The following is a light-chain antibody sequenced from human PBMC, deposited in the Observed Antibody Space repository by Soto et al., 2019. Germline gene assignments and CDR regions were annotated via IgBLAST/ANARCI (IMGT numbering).Light chain of an antibody. CDR2: AAS. V-gene: IGKV3-20*01. CDR1: RSLSSSY. CDR3: QQQCT. Sequence: EIVLTQSPGTLPLSPGARATLSCRASRSLSSSYVVWYQQKPGQAPRLLIYAASRRATGIPDRFSGSGSATEYTLNISRLEPEDFAVYYCQQQCTFGQGTKLDIK. J-gene: IGKJ2*02.